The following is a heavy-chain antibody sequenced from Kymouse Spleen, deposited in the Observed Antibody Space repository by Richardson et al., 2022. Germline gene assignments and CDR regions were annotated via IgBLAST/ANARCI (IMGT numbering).Heavy chain of an antibody. V-gene: IGHV3-30*18. J-gene: IGHJ6*02. CDR1: GFTFSSYG. CDR2: ISYDGSNK. Sequence: QVQLVESGGGVVQPGRSLRLSCAASGFTFSSYGMHWVRQAPGKGLEWVAVISYDGSNKYYADSVKGRFTISRDNSKNTLYLQMNSLRAEDTAVYYCAKDRGYYGSGRPLYYYYGMDVWGQGTTVTVSS. CDR3: AKDRGYYGSGRPLYYYYGMDV. D-gene: IGHD3-10*01.